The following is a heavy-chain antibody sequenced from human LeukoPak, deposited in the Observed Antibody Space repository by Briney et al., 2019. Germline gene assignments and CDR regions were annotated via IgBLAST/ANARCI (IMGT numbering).Heavy chain of an antibody. D-gene: IGHD3-22*01. CDR3: ASTGTSSGGAFDI. J-gene: IGHJ3*02. CDR1: GGTFISYT. Sequence: SVKVSCKASGGTFISYTISWVRQAPRRGLEWMGRIIPILGIANYAQKFQGRGTITADKSTSTAYRELSSLRSEDTAVYYCASTGTSSGGAFDIWGRGRMVTVSS. CDR2: IIPILGIA. V-gene: IGHV1-69*02.